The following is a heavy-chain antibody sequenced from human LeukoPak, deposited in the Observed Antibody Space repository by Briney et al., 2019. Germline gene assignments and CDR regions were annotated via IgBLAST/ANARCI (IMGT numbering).Heavy chain of an antibody. J-gene: IGHJ4*02. CDR1: GYTFTNYG. V-gene: IGHV1-18*01. Sequence: ASVNVSCKASGYTFTNYGISWVRQAPGLGLEWMGWISAYNGNTNYAQNLQGRVIMTTDTSTSAAYMELRSLRSDDTAVYYCTRDRYQFDNSGYYVFDYWGQGTLVTVSS. CDR2: ISAYNGNT. D-gene: IGHD3-22*01. CDR3: TRDRYQFDNSGYYVFDY.